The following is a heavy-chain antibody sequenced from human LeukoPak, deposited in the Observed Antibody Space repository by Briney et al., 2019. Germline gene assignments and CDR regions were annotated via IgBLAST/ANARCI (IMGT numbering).Heavy chain of an antibody. CDR2: IKQDGSEK. V-gene: IGHV3-7*01. CDR3: ARDQGPVTVDY. CDR1: GFTFSSYW. Sequence: GGSLRLSCAASGFTFSSYWMSWVRQAPGKGLEGVANIKQDGSEKHYVDSVKGRFTISRDNAKNSLYLQMNSLRAEDTAVYYCARDQGPVTVDYWGQGTLVTVSS. J-gene: IGHJ4*02.